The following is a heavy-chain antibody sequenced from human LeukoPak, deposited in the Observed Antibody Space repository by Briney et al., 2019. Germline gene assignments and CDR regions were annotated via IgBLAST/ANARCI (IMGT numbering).Heavy chain of an antibody. CDR3: AKDGDYYDSSGYLGVSDY. CDR2: ISGSGGST. Sequence: GGSLRLSCAASGFTFSSYAMSWVRQAPGKGLEWVSAISGSGGSTYYADSVKGRFTISRDNSKNTLYLQMNSLRAEDTAVYYCAKDGDYYDSSGYLGVSDYWGQGTLVTVSS. V-gene: IGHV3-23*01. CDR1: GFTFSSYA. J-gene: IGHJ4*02. D-gene: IGHD3-22*01.